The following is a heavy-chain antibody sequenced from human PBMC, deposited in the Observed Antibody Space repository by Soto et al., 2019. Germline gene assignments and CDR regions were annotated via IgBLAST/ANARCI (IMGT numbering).Heavy chain of an antibody. CDR3: AIWSNWNPLYYRGMDV. V-gene: IGHV1-69*08. J-gene: IGHJ6*02. CDR2: IIPLHNTS. Sequence: ASVKVSCKVSGGAFTNYSLNWVRHAPGQGLEWLGGIIPLHNTSNYSLKLLGRGSVTADISSNTVYMHLSGLTSDDTATYYCAIWSNWNPLYYRGMDVWGQGTTVTVSS. CDR1: GGAFTNYS. D-gene: IGHD1-20*01.